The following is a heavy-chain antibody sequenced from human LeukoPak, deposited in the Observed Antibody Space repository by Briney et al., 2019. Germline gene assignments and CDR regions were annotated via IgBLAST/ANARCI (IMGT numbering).Heavy chain of an antibody. J-gene: IGHJ5*02. Sequence: PGGSLRLSCAASGFTFSSYAMSWVRQAPGKGLEWVSSIDASGGSTYYADSVKGRFTISRDNSKNTFYLQMNSLRADDTAVYYCAKGAAAGKVDWFDPWGQGTLVTVSS. CDR2: IDASGGST. V-gene: IGHV3-23*01. CDR1: GFTFSSYA. D-gene: IGHD6-13*01. CDR3: AKGAAAGKVDWFDP.